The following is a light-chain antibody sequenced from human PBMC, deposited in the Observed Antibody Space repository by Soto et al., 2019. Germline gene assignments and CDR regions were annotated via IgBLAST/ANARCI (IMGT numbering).Light chain of an antibody. V-gene: IGLV1-51*01. CDR2: DSN. CDR3: GTWDSSLSAVV. CDR1: KSNIGNNY. Sequence: QSVLTQPPSVSAAPGQKVTISCSGTKSNIGNNYVSWYQQLPGTAPKLLIFDSNNRPSEIPDRFSGSKSGTPATLDITGLQTGDEADYYCGTWDSSLSAVVFGGGTKVTVL. J-gene: IGLJ2*01.